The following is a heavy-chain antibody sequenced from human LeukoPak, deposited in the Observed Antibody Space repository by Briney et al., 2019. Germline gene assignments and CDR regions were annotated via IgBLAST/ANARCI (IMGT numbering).Heavy chain of an antibody. CDR2: ISDDGRIK. V-gene: IGHV3-30*03. Sequence: GRSLRLSCAASGFTFSSYGMHWVRQAPGKGLEWVAFISDDGRIKYHAESVKGRFTISRDDSKNTLYLQVNNVRPEDTAVYYCATDLSGGWSLDYWGQGTLATVSS. J-gene: IGHJ4*02. CDR3: ATDLSGGWSLDY. CDR1: GFTFSSYG. D-gene: IGHD6-19*01.